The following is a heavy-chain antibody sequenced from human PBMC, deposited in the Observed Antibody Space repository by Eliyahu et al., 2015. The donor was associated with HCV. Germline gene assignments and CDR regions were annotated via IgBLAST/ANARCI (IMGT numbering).Heavy chain of an antibody. D-gene: IGHD2-15*01. V-gene: IGHV3-9*01. Sequence: EVQLVESGGGLVQPGXSLXLSXXAXGFPXDDYAMHWGRQAPGKGLEWVSGISWNSGSIGYADSVKGRFTISRDNAKNSLYLQMNSLRAEDTALYYCAKGDCSGGSCYQDYWGQGTLVTVSS. CDR3: AKGDCSGGSCYQDY. CDR2: ISWNSGSI. CDR1: GFPXDDYA. J-gene: IGHJ4*02.